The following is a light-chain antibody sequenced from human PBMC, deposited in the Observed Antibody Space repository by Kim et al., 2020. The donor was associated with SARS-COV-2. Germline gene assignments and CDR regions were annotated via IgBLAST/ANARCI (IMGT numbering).Light chain of an antibody. J-gene: IGKJ2*01. CDR1: QSISNY. CDR3: QQSYSVPYT. V-gene: IGKV1-39*01. Sequence: SASMGDRVTITCRARQSISNYLNWYQQKPGKAPKLLIYAASKLQSGVPSRFSGSESGTDFTLTISTLQPEDFATYFCQQSYSVPYTFGQGTKLEI. CDR2: AAS.